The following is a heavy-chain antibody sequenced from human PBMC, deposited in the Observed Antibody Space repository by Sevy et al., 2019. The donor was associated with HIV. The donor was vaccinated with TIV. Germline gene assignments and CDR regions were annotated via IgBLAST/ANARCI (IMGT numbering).Heavy chain of an antibody. D-gene: IGHD2-21*01. CDR1: GFTFSDYS. CDR2: ISYDGRNNK. J-gene: IGHJ4*02. CDR3: ARDRVEILRSAFDY. V-gene: IGHV3-30*14. Sequence: GESLKISCAASGFTFSDYSMHWVRQAPGKGLEWVAVISYDGRNNKYNVDSVKGRFTISRDNSKNTLFLQMNSLRAEDSAIYYCARDRVEILRSAFDYWGQGTLVTVSS.